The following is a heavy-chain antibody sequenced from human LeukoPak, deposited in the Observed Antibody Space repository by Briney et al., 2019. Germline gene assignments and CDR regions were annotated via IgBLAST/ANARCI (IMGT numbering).Heavy chain of an antibody. CDR2: TSPDGSEK. Sequence: GGFLRLSCAASGFTFSRNAMHWVRQAPGKGLEWVAVTSPDGSEKYYADSVKGRFTISRDNSKNTVFLQMNRLSTEDTAVYSCFTGSHYYYDSWGQGTLVTVSS. V-gene: IGHV3-30*01. CDR3: FTGSHYYYDS. J-gene: IGHJ5*01. CDR1: GFTFSRNA. D-gene: IGHD3-22*01.